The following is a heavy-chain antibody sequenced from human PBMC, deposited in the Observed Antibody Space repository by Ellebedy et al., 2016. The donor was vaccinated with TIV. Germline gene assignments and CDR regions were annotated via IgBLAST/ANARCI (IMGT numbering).Heavy chain of an antibody. J-gene: IGHJ4*02. CDR2: ISYDGNSK. CDR1: GLTFSSHA. CDR3: ARDLDKSSGWYGGAAY. Sequence: GESLKISCAASGLTFSSHAMSWVRQAPGKGLEWVAVISYDGNSKYYADSVKGRFTISRDNSMTTVYLQMNSLRAEDTALYYCARDLDKSSGWYGGAAYWGQGTQVTVSS. D-gene: IGHD6-19*01. V-gene: IGHV3-30-3*01.